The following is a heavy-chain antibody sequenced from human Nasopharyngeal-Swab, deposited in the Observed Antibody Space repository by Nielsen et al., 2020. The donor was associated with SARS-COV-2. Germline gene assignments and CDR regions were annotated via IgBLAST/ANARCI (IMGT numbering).Heavy chain of an antibody. J-gene: IGHJ4*02. CDR2: IYYSGST. Sequence: WIRQPPGKGLEWIGSIYYSGSTYYNPSLKSRVTISVDTSKNQFSLKLSSVTAADTAVYYCASSIRYSGYDLGLDYWGQGTLVTVSS. V-gene: IGHV4-39*07. CDR3: ASSIRYSGYDLGLDY. D-gene: IGHD5-12*01.